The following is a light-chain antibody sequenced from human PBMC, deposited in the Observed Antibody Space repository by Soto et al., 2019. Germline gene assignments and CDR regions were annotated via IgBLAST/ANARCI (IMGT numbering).Light chain of an antibody. J-gene: IGKJ1*01. CDR1: QSVSSSF. CDR2: ATS. CDR3: HQFDSSLT. Sequence: EFLLTQSPATLSLSPGEGATLSCRASQSVSSSFLAWYQQQPGQAPRLLIYATSRRAPGIPDRFSGSGSGTDFTLTISRLEPEDFAVYYCHQFDSSLTFGQGTKVEIK. V-gene: IGKV3-20*01.